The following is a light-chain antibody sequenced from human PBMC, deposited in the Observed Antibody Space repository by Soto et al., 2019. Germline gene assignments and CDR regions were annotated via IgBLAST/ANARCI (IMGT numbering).Light chain of an antibody. V-gene: IGKV1-33*01. CDR2: DAS. J-gene: IGKJ4*01. Sequence: DIQMTQSPSSLSASVGDRVTITYQASQDIRNYLNWYQQKPGKAPNLLIYDASNLRAGVPSRFSGSGSGTEFTFTISSLQPEDIATYYCQHYDHLPPLSFGGGTKVEIK. CDR1: QDIRNY. CDR3: QHYDHLPPLS.